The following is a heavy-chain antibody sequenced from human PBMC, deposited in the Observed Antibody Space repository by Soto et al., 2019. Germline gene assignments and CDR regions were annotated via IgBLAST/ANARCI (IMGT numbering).Heavy chain of an antibody. V-gene: IGHV4-59*11. J-gene: IGHJ4*02. D-gene: IGHD7-27*01. CDR3: ARANWYSEY. Sequence: QVQLRESGPGLVKPSETLSLTCTVSGGSISNHYWSWIRQPPGKGLEWIGYIYYNGNTNYNPSLKRRVPMSVDTSKNQISLTLSSVTAADTAVYYCARANWYSEYWGQGTLVTVSS. CDR2: IYYNGNT. CDR1: GGSISNHY.